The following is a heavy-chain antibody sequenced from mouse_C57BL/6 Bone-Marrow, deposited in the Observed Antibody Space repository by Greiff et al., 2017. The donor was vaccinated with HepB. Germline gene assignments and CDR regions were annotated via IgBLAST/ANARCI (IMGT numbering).Heavy chain of an antibody. V-gene: IGHV1-19*01. J-gene: IGHJ4*01. CDR1: GYTFTDYY. CDR3: APLYYYGSSYDFYYAMDY. D-gene: IGHD1-1*01. Sequence: VQLQQSGPVLVKPGASVKMSCKASGYTFTDYYMNWVKQSHGKSLEWIGVINPYNGGTSYNQKFKGKATLTVDKSSSTAYMELNSLTSEDSAVYYCAPLYYYGSSYDFYYAMDYWGQGTSVTVSS. CDR2: INPYNGGT.